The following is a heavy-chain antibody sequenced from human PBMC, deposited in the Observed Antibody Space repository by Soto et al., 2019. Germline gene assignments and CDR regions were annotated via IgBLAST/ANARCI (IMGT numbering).Heavy chain of an antibody. D-gene: IGHD3-3*01. CDR3: AHRVLRTVFGLVTTTAIYFDF. Sequence: QITLNESGPTPVKPRQTLTLTCTFSGFSLTTSGVGVGWIRQSPGKAPEWLALIYWDDDKRYSPSLKSRLTITKDTPKNQVILTTADLDPADTATYYCAHRVLRTVFGLVTTTAIYFDFWGQGTPVAVSS. CDR2: IYWDDDK. J-gene: IGHJ4*02. V-gene: IGHV2-5*02. CDR1: GFSLTTSGVG.